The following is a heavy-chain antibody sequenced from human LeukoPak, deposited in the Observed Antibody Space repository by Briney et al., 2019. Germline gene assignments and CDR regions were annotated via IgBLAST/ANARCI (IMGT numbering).Heavy chain of an antibody. CDR2: IYHSGST. J-gene: IGHJ4*02. D-gene: IGHD4-23*01. V-gene: IGHV4-30-2*01. CDR1: GGSISSGGYS. CDR3: ARLYGGLDY. Sequence: PSQTLSLTCAVSGGSISSGGYSWSWIRQPPGKGLGWIGYIYHSGSTYYNPSLKSRVTISVDRSKNQFSLKLSSVTAADTAVYYCARLYGGLDYWGQGTLVTVSS.